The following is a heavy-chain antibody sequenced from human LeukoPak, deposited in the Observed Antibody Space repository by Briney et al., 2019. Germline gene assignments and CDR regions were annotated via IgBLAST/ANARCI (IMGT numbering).Heavy chain of an antibody. V-gene: IGHV4-34*01. CDR2: INHSGST. J-gene: IGHJ4*02. Sequence: SETLSLTCAVYGGSFSGYCWSWIRQPPGKGLEWIGEINHSGSTNYNPSLKSRVTISVDTSKNQFSLKLSSVTAADTAVYYCARAARSSGYYDDFDYWGQGTLVTVSS. CDR1: GGSFSGYC. CDR3: ARAARSSGYYDDFDY. D-gene: IGHD3-22*01.